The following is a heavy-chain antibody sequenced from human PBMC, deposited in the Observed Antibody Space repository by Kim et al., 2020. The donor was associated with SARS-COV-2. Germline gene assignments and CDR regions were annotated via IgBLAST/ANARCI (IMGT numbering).Heavy chain of an antibody. D-gene: IGHD3-10*01. CDR2: YI. J-gene: IGHJ4*02. Sequence: YIYYADSVKRRFTSSRDNAKNSRSLQMNSLRAEDTAVYYCTRYSSMVRFDLWRQGPLVTVSS. CDR3: TRYSSMVRFDL. V-gene: IGHV3-21*01.